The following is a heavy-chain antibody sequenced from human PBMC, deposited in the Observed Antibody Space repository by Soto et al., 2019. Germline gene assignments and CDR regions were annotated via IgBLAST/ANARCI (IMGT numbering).Heavy chain of an antibody. D-gene: IGHD3-3*02. V-gene: IGHV3-30-3*01. CDR1: GFTFSPYA. CDR2: ISHDGNNE. J-gene: IGHJ4*02. CDR3: SRDPFFSAELFDF. Sequence: PGWSLRLSCAASGFTFSPYAMHWVRLAPGKGLEWVALISHDGNNEYYADSVKGRFTISRDNSKNTLYLQMNSLRAEDTAVYYCSRDPFFSAELFDFWGQGTLVTGSS.